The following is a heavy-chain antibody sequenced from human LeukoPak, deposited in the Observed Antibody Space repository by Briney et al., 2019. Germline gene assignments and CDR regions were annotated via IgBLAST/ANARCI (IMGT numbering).Heavy chain of an antibody. D-gene: IGHD5-18*01. J-gene: IGHJ4*02. Sequence: SEPLSLTCTVCGGSISSGGYYGRWVRQQPGEGLEWIGYVCYSGSTYYNPSLKSRVTISVDTSKNQFSLKLSSVTAADTAVYYCARVSRIQLWSSGFDYWGQGTLVTVSS. V-gene: IGHV4-31*03. CDR1: GGSISSGGYY. CDR2: VCYSGST. CDR3: ARVSRIQLWSSGFDY.